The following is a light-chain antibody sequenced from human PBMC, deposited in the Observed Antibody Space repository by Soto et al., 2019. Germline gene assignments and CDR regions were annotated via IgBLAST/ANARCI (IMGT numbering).Light chain of an antibody. CDR1: QSVLYSSHNKNY. CDR2: WAS. CDR3: QQYESTPPT. Sequence: DIVMTQSPDSLAVSLGERATINCKSSQSVLYSSHNKNYLAWYQQRPGQPPKLLIYWASTRESGVPDRFSGSGSATDFTLTITSLQAEDVAVYYCQQYESTPPTFGRGTKLEIK. V-gene: IGKV4-1*01. J-gene: IGKJ2*01.